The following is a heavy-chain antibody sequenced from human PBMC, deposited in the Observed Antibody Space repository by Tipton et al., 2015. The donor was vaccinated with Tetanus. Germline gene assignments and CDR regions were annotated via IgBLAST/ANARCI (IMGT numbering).Heavy chain of an antibody. CDR3: ARDHRLSASYAGWFDP. D-gene: IGHD2-8*01. CDR1: GGSISTYY. Sequence: TLSLTCSVSGGSISTYYWSWIRQPPGKGLEWIGNIYSSGSTYYNPPLKSRVTISVDTSRNQFSLRLKSVTPADTAMYYCARDHRLSASYAGWFDPWGQGTLVTVSS. J-gene: IGHJ5*02. CDR2: IYSSGST. V-gene: IGHV4-59*01.